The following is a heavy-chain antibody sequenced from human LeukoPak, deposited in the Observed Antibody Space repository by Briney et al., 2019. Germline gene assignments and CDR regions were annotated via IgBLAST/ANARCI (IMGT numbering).Heavy chain of an antibody. CDR2: ISSSGYYI. V-gene: IGHV3-21*01. Sequence: PGGSLRLSCAASGFTFSRYTMNWVRQAPGKGLEWVSSISSSGYYIYQADSVKGRFTISRDNAKNSLYLQMNSLRAEDTAVYYCARDRWYYGDDWDLYFDLWGRGTLVTVSS. D-gene: IGHD4-17*01. CDR1: GFTFSRYT. CDR3: ARDRWYYGDDWDLYFDL. J-gene: IGHJ2*01.